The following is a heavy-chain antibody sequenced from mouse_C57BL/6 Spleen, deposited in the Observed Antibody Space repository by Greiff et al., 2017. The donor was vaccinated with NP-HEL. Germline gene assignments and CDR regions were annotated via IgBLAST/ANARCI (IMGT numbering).Heavy chain of an antibody. Sequence: DVKLVESGGGLVQPGGSLSLSCAASGFTFTDYYMSWVRQPPGKALEWLGFIRNKANGYTTEYSASVKGRFTISRDNSQSILYLQMNALRAEDSATYDCASLIYYDYDDWYFDVWGTGTTVTVSS. CDR3: ASLIYYDYDDWYFDV. D-gene: IGHD2-4*01. CDR2: IRNKANGYTT. CDR1: GFTFTDYY. V-gene: IGHV7-3*01. J-gene: IGHJ1*03.